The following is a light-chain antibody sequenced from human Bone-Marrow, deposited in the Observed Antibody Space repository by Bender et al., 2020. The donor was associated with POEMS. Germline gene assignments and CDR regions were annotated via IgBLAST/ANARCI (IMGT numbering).Light chain of an antibody. CDR2: RDL. V-gene: IGLV3-9*01. CDR3: QSADRSGNYVV. CDR1: NIGSKN. Sequence: SYEVTQPLSVSVALGQTAGINCGGRNIGSKNVHWYQHKPGQAPVLVVYRDLNRPSGIPERFSGSTSGTLATLTISGVQAEDDSDYYCQSADRSGNYVVFGGGTKLTVL. J-gene: IGLJ2*01.